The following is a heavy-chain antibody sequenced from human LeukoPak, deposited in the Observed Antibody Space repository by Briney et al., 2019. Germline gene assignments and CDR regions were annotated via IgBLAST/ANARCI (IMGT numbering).Heavy chain of an antibody. J-gene: IGHJ4*02. V-gene: IGHV3-23*01. Sequence: PGGSLRLSCAASGFTFSSYAMSWVRQAPGKGLEWVSAISGSGGSTYYADSVKGRFAISRDNSKNTLYLQMNSLRAEDTAVYYCAKKPYSETYYFDYWGQGTLVTVSS. CDR3: AKKPYSETYYFDY. D-gene: IGHD6-13*01. CDR1: GFTFSSYA. CDR2: ISGSGGST.